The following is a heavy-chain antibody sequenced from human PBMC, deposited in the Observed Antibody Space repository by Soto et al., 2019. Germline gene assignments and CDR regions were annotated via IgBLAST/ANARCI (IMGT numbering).Heavy chain of an antibody. V-gene: IGHV1-18*01. CDR1: GYTFTSYG. Sequence: GASVKVSCKASGYTFTSYGISWVRQAPGQGLEWKGWISAYNGNTNYAQKLQGRVTMTTDTSTSTAYMELRSLRSDDTAVYYCARTVAIFIVGATYFDYWGQGTLVTVSS. J-gene: IGHJ4*02. CDR3: ARTVAIFIVGATYFDY. D-gene: IGHD1-26*01. CDR2: ISAYNGNT.